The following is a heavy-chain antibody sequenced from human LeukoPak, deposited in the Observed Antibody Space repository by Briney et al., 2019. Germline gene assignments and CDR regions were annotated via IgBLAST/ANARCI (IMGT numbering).Heavy chain of an antibody. Sequence: GGSLRLSCTTSGITFSNSWMSWVRQAPGKGPEWVATIRPDGSEGYYADSVRGRFTISRDNSKNSFYLQMSSLRAEDTGVFYCARDVAYSAFDYWGQGTLVTVSS. J-gene: IGHJ4*02. D-gene: IGHD2-21*01. V-gene: IGHV3-7*01. CDR2: IRPDGSEG. CDR1: GITFSNSW. CDR3: ARDVAYSAFDY.